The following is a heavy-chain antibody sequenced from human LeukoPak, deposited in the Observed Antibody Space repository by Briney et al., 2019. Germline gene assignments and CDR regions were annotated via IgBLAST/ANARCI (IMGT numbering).Heavy chain of an antibody. J-gene: IGHJ6*03. CDR2: IYYSGST. Sequence: PSETLSLTCTVSGGSISSYYWSWIRQPPGKGLEWIGYIYYSGSTSYNPSLKSRLTISVDTSKNQFSLKLSSVTAADTAVYYCARERPAPYYMDVWGKGTTVTVSS. CDR1: GGSISSYY. CDR3: ARERPAPYYMDV. V-gene: IGHV4-59*12.